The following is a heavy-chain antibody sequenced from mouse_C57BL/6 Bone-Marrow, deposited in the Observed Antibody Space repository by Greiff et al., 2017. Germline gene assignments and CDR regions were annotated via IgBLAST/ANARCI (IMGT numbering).Heavy chain of an antibody. CDR3: AGDGSCVGWYFDV. CDR1: GYSFTSYY. D-gene: IGHD2-3*01. J-gene: IGHJ1*03. Sequence: QVQLQESGPELVKPGASVKISCKASGYSFTSYYIHWVKQRPGQGLEWIGWLYPGSGNTKYNEKFKGKATLTADTSSSTAYMQLSSLPSDDSAVSFCAGDGSCVGWYFDVWGTGTTVTVSS. CDR2: LYPGSGNT. V-gene: IGHV1-66*01.